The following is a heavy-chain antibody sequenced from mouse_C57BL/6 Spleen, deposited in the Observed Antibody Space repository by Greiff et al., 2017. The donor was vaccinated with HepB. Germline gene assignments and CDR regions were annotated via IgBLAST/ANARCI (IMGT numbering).Heavy chain of an antibody. Sequence: EVHLVESGGGLVKPGGSLKLSCAASGFTFSSYAMSWVRQTPEKRLEWVATISDGGSYTYYPDNVKGRFTISRDNAKNNLYLQMSHLKSEDTAMYYCARGGIYYGNYVGYFDVWGTGTTVTVSS. J-gene: IGHJ1*03. CDR2: ISDGGSYT. D-gene: IGHD2-1*01. CDR1: GFTFSSYA. CDR3: ARGGIYYGNYVGYFDV. V-gene: IGHV5-4*01.